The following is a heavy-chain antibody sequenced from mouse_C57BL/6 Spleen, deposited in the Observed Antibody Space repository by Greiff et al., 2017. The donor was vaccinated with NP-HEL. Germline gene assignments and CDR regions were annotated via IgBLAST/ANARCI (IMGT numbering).Heavy chain of an antibody. J-gene: IGHJ3*01. CDR2: IYIGNGYT. Sequence: VHVKQSGAELVRPGSSVKMSCKTSGYTFTSYGINWVKQRPGQGLEWIGDIYIGNGYTEYNEKFKGKATLTSDTSSSTAYMQLSSLTSEDSAIYFCARSPLHGDDGTWFAYWGQGTLVTVSA. V-gene: IGHV1-58*01. D-gene: IGHD2-12*01. CDR1: GYTFTSYG. CDR3: ARSPLHGDDGTWFAY.